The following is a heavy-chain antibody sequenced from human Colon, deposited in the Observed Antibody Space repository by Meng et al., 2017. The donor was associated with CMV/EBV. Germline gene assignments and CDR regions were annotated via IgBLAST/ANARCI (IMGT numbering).Heavy chain of an antibody. J-gene: IGHJ4*02. CDR2: INQDGSEK. V-gene: IGHV3-7*01. CDR3: ATDPYDLWSGYPTYYFDY. D-gene: IGHD3-3*01. CDR1: GFTFNNFW. Sequence: GESLKISCVASGFTFNNFWMSWVRQVPGKGLEWVANINQDGSEKYYVDSVKGRFTISRDNAKNSLYLQMNSLRAEDTAVYYCATDPYDLWSGYPTYYFDYWGQGTLVPSPQ.